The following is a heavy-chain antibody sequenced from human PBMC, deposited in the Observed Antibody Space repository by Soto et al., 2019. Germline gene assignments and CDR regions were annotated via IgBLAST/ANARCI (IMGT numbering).Heavy chain of an antibody. D-gene: IGHD3-3*01. CDR2: FDPEDGET. CDR1: GYTLTELS. V-gene: IGHV1-24*01. J-gene: IGHJ4*02. CDR3: ATSTYYDFWSGYYVDY. Sequence: ASVKVSCKVSGYTLTELSMHWVRQAPGKGLEWMGGFDPEDGETIYAQKFQGRVTMTEDTSTDTAYMELSSLRSEDTAVYYCATSTYYDFWSGYYVDYWGQGTLVPSPQ.